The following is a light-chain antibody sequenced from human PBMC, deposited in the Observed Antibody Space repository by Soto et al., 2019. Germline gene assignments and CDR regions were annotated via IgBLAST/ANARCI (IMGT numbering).Light chain of an antibody. Sequence: DIQMTQSPSSLSASVGDRVTIACQSSHDVSRNLNWFQQKPGEAPKLLIYDPSNLERGVPSSFSGRGSGTDFPLTIRSLQPEDVATYYCQQYNSMLSIGGGTEVEIK. V-gene: IGKV1-33*01. CDR2: DPS. J-gene: IGKJ4*01. CDR1: HDVSRN. CDR3: QQYNSMLS.